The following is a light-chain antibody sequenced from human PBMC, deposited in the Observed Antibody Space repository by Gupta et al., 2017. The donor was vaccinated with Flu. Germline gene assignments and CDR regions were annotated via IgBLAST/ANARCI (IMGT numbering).Light chain of an antibody. J-gene: IGLJ1*01. CDR2: DVT. Sequence: SAPTQPRSVSGSPGQSVTISCTGSSNDVGGSNRVSWYQQRPGKAPKLILYDVTERPSGVPDRCSGSKSGNTASLTISGLQADDEADYYCSSHAGRVTWVFGTGTTVTVL. CDR1: SNDVGGSNR. V-gene: IGLV2-11*01. CDR3: SSHAGRVTWV.